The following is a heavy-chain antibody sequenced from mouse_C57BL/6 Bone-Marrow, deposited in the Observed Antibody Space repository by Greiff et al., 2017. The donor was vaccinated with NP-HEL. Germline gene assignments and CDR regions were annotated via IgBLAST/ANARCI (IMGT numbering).Heavy chain of an antibody. CDR3: ASLSITTVGY. CDR1: GYTFTSYW. D-gene: IGHD1-1*01. CDR2: IHPNSGST. J-gene: IGHJ2*01. V-gene: IGHV1-64*01. Sequence: QVQLQQPGAELVKPGASVKLSCKASGYTFTSYWMHWVKQRPGQGLEWIGMIHPNSGSTNYNEKFKIKATLTVDKSSSTAYMQLSSLTSEDSAVYYCASLSITTVGYWGQGTTLTVSS.